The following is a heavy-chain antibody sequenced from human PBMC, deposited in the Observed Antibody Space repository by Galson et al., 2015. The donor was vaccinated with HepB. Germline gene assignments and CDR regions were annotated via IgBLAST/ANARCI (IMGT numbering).Heavy chain of an antibody. CDR3: AREPGWDLTYLPFDS. D-gene: IGHD1-26*01. CDR1: GGSIISGGSISRNRYY. J-gene: IGHJ4*02. Sequence: TQSLTCTVSGGSIISGGSISRNRYYWSWIRQPAGKGLEWIGHIYPSGSTNYNPSLKSRVTMSVDTSKNQFSLKLSSVTAADTAVYYCAREPGWDLTYLPFDSWGQGILVTVSS. V-gene: IGHV4-61*09. CDR2: IYPSGST.